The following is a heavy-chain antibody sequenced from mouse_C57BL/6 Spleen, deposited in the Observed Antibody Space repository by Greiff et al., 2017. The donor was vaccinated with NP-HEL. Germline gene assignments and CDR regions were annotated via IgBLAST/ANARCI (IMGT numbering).Heavy chain of an antibody. CDR2: IYPGDGDT. D-gene: IGHD1-1*02. CDR1: GYAFSSSW. CDR3: ARPSYYGPYYYAMDY. J-gene: IGHJ4*01. Sequence: VQLQQSGPELVKPGASVKISCKASGYAFSSSWMNWVKQRPGKGLEWIGRIYPGDGDTNYNGKFKGKATLTADKYSSTAYMQLSSLTSEDSAVYFCARPSYYGPYYYAMDYWGQGTSVTVSS. V-gene: IGHV1-82*01.